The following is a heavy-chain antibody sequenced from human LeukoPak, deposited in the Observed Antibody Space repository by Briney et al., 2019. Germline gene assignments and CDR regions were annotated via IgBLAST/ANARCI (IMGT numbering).Heavy chain of an antibody. D-gene: IGHD4-17*01. CDR1: GGSISSYY. CDR2: IYYSGST. J-gene: IGHJ1*01. CDR3: AGDHGDYGLQH. Sequence: AETLSLTCTVSGGSISSYYWSWIRQPPGKGLEWIGYIYYSGSTNYNPSLKIRVTRSVDTSKNQFSLKLRSVTAADTAVYYCAGDHGDYGLQHWGQGTLVTVSS. V-gene: IGHV4-59*01.